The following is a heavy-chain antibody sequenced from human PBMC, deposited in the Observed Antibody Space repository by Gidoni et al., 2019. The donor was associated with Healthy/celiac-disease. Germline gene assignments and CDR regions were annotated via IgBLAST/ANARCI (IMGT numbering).Heavy chain of an antibody. D-gene: IGHD2-21*01. V-gene: IGHV3-48*03. J-gene: IGHJ2*01. CDR1: GFTFSSYE. CDR2: ISSSGSTI. CDR3: ARSVLWGLTYYWYFDL. Sequence: EVQLVESGGGLVQPGGSLRLSCAASGFTFSSYEMNWVRQAPGKGLEWVSYISSSGSTIYYADSVKGRFTISRDNAKNSLYLQMNSLRAEDTAVYYCARSVLWGLTYYWYFDLWGRGTLVTVSS.